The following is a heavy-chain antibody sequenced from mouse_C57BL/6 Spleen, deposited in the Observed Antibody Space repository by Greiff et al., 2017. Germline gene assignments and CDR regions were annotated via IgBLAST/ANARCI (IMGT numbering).Heavy chain of an antibody. J-gene: IGHJ4*01. V-gene: IGHV1-74*01. CDR1: GYTFTSYW. D-gene: IGHD2-3*01. CDR3: AIDGYYDAMDY. CDR2: IHPSDSDT. Sequence: VQLQQPGAELVKPGASVKVSCKASGYTFTSYWMHWVKQRPGQGLEWIGRIHPSDSDTNYNQKFKGKATLTVDKSSSTAYMQLSILTSEDSAVYYCAIDGYYDAMDYWGQGTSVTVSS.